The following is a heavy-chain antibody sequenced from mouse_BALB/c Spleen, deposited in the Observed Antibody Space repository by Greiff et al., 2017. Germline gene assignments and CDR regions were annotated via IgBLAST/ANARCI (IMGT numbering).Heavy chain of an antibody. V-gene: IGHV5-17*02. Sequence: EVQLVESGGGLVQPGGSRKLSCAASGFTFSSFGMHWVRQAPEKGLEWVAYISSGSSTIYYADTVKGRFTISRDNPKNTLFLQMTSLRSEDTAMYYCAREGRLRPYAMDYWGQGTSVTVSS. D-gene: IGHD2-2*01. CDR2: ISSGSSTI. CDR3: AREGRLRPYAMDY. J-gene: IGHJ4*01. CDR1: GFTFSSFG.